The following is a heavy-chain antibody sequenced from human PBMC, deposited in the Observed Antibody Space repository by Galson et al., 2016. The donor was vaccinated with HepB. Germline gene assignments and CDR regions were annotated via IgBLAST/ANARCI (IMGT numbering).Heavy chain of an antibody. CDR3: ARQYSSSSFYYGMGV. J-gene: IGHJ6*02. D-gene: IGHD6-6*01. Sequence: NDYAVSVKSRVTINPDTSTNQFSLHLNSVTPEDTAVYYCARQYSSSSFYYGMGVWGQGTTVTVSS. V-gene: IGHV6-1*01. CDR2: N.